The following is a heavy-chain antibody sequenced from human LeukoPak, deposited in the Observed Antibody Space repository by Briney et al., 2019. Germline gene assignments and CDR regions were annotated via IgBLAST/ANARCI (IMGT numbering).Heavy chain of an antibody. CDR1: GINFADYA. J-gene: IGHJ4*02. Sequence: GGSLRLSCVVSGINFADYAMHWVRQPPGKGLEWVSLISADVGSTFSADSVKGRFSISRDNSKNSLYLQMNSLRSEDTAMYYCAKESGKFDYWGQGTLVAVS. CDR3: AKESGKFDY. V-gene: IGHV3-43*02. CDR2: ISADVGST.